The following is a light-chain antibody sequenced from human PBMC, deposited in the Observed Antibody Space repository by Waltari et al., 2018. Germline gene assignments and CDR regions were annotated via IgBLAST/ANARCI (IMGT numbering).Light chain of an antibody. J-gene: IGKJ5*01. Sequence: AIQLTQSPSSLSASVGDRVTITCRASQGINSALAWYQQKPGKAPKVLIYDESSLESGVPSRFSGSGYGTDFTLTISSLQPEDFATYYCQQFKSFLITFGQGTRLEIK. CDR3: QQFKSFLIT. CDR2: DES. CDR1: QGINSA. V-gene: IGKV1-13*02.